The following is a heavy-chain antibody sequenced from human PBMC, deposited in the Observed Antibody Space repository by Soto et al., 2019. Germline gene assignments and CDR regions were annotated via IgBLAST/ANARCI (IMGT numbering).Heavy chain of an antibody. CDR3: AREAGSGSYYPDNY. J-gene: IGHJ4*02. CDR2: ISAYNGET. Sequence: ASVKVSCKASGYTFINYAFSWVRQAPGQGLEWMGWISAYNGETNYAQKFQDRVTMTRDTSTTTAYMELRSLRYDDTAVYYCAREAGSGSYYPDNYSGQGTLVTVSS. V-gene: IGHV1-18*04. D-gene: IGHD1-26*01. CDR1: GYTFINYA.